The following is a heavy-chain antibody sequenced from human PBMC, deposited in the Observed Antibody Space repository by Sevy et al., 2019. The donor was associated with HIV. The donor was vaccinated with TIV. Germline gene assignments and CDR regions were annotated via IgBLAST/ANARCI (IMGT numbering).Heavy chain of an antibody. D-gene: IGHD3-22*01. Sequence: GGSLRLSCAASGFTFSSYAMSWVRQAPGKGLEWVSAISGSGGSTYYADSVKGRFTISRDNSKNTLYLQMNSLRAEDTAVYYCAKDRYHYDSSGIPTYDYWGQGTLVTVSS. J-gene: IGHJ4*02. CDR2: ISGSGGST. V-gene: IGHV3-23*01. CDR3: AKDRYHYDSSGIPTYDY. CDR1: GFTFSSYA.